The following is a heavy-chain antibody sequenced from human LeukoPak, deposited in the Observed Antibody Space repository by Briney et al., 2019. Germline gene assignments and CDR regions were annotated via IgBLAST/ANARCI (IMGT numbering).Heavy chain of an antibody. V-gene: IGHV3-53*01. J-gene: IGHJ4*02. CDR1: GFTVSSNY. CDR3: ARSSSSTWYPLDY. Sequence: QSGVSLRLSCAASGFTVSSNYMSWVRQAPGKGLEWVSVIYSGGSTYYADSVKGRFTISRDNSKNTLYLQMNSLRAEDTAVYYCARSSSSTWYPLDYWGQGTLVTVSS. CDR2: IYSGGST. D-gene: IGHD6-13*01.